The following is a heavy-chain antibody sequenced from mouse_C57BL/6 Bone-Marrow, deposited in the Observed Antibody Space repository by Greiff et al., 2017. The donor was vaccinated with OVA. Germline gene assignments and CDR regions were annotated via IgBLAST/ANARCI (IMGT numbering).Heavy chain of an antibody. CDR1: GYSITSGYY. CDR2: ISYDGSN. D-gene: IGHD1-1*01. Sequence: EVQRVESGPGLVKPSQSLSLTCSVPGYSITSGYYWNWIRQFPGNKLEWMGYISYDGSNNYNPSLKNRISITRDTSKNQFFLKLNSVTTEDTATYYCARGKLWYGSSYVNYAMDYWGQGTSVTVSS. J-gene: IGHJ4*01. CDR3: ARGKLWYGSSYVNYAMDY. V-gene: IGHV3-6*01.